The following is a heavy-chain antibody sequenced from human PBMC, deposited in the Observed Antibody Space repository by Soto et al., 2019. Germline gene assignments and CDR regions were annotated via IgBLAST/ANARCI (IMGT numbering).Heavy chain of an antibody. CDR3: ARGAYCSGGSCYSPNDYYYYYMDV. D-gene: IGHD2-15*01. Sequence: PGGSLRLSCAASGFTFSSYWMSWVRQAPGKGLEWVANIKQDGSEKYYVDSVKGRFTISRDNAKNSLYLQMNSLRAEDTAVYYCARGAYCSGGSCYSPNDYYYYYMDVWGKGTTVTVSS. CDR1: GFTFSSYW. V-gene: IGHV3-7*01. J-gene: IGHJ6*03. CDR2: IKQDGSEK.